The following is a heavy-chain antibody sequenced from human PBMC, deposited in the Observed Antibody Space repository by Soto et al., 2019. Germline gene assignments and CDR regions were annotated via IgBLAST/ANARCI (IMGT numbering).Heavy chain of an antibody. Sequence: QVQLVESGGGVVQPGRSLRLSCAASGFTFSSYGMHWVRQAPGKGLEWVAVIWYDGSNKYYADSVKGRFNISRHNFKNTLYLQMNSLRAEDTAVYDCASSPAGYSIPYWGQGTMVTVSS. CDR3: ASSPAGYSIPY. CDR2: IWYDGSNK. V-gene: IGHV3-33*01. CDR1: GFTFSSYG. J-gene: IGHJ4*02. D-gene: IGHD2-15*01.